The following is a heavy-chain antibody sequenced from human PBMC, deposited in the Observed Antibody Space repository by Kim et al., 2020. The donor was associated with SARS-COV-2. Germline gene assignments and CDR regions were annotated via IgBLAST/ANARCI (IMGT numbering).Heavy chain of an antibody. Sequence: GGSLRLSCTASGFTFSNYGMHWVRQAPGKGLEWVAVISYDGSSKYYADSVKGRFTISRDNSKNTLYLQMNSLRAEDTAVYYCANTGPTDYDVWSGNMDVCGKGTTVTVS. CDR3: ANTGPTDYDVWSGNMDV. J-gene: IGHJ6*03. CDR1: GFTFSNYG. V-gene: IGHV3-30*18. D-gene: IGHD3-3*01. CDR2: ISYDGSSK.